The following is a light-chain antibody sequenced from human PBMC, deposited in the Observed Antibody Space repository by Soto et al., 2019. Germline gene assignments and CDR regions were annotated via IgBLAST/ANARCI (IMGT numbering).Light chain of an antibody. V-gene: IGKV3-11*01. Sequence: ETVLTQSPATLSLSPGETATLSCRASESVDIYLAWYQQKPGQAPRLLIYHSSNRATGIPARFSGSGSGTDFTLTITSLEPEDSAVYYCQQRRNWPPLTFGGGTRVEI. CDR3: QQRRNWPPLT. CDR1: ESVDIY. J-gene: IGKJ4*01. CDR2: HSS.